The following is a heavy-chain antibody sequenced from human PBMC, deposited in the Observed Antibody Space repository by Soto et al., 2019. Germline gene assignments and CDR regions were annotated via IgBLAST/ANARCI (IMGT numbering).Heavy chain of an antibody. CDR3: ARIGGGVAS. CDR1: GFTVSTNY. V-gene: IGHV3-66*01. D-gene: IGHD3-3*01. Sequence: EVQLVESGGGLVQPGGSLRLSCAAYGFTVSTNYMNWVRLSPGEGLEWVSIIYNDGRTDYADAVKGRFSISRDNSNNMLYLQMANLRAEDTAVYYCARIGGGVASWGQGTMVTVSS. J-gene: IGHJ3*01. CDR2: IYNDGRT.